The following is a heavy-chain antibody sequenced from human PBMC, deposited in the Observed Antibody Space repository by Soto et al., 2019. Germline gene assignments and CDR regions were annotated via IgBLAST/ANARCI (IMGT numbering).Heavy chain of an antibody. CDR1: GGSFTYT. V-gene: IGHV1-69*13. CDR2: IIPIFGTA. D-gene: IGHD5-18*01. J-gene: IGHJ6*02. Sequence: SVKVSCKASGGSFTYTLSWVRQAPGQGLEWMGGIIPIFGTANYAQKFQGRVTITAGESTKTAYMELSTLRSEDTAVYYCARLHSHGTYGMDVWGQGTTVTVSS. CDR3: ARLHSHGTYGMDV.